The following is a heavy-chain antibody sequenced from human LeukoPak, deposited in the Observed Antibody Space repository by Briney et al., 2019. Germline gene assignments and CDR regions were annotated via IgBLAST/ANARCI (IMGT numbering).Heavy chain of an antibody. Sequence: GASVKVSCKASGYIFSNYGISWVRQAPGQGLEWMGWISAYNGNTNYAQKLQGRVTMTTDTSTSTAYMELRSLRSDDTAVYYCARIPRRYYYDSSGYFDYWGQGTLVTVSS. V-gene: IGHV1-18*01. CDR1: GYIFSNYG. J-gene: IGHJ4*02. CDR3: ARIPRRYYYDSSGYFDY. CDR2: ISAYNGNT. D-gene: IGHD3-22*01.